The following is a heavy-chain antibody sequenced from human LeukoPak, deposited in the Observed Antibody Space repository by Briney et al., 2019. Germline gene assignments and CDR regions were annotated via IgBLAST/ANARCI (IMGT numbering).Heavy chain of an antibody. D-gene: IGHD3-22*01. CDR3: ARHGDYYDSSGYYNWFDP. CDR2: IYYSGTT. Sequence: PSQTLSLTCTVSGGSISSGDYYWSWIRQPPGKGLEWIAYIYYSGTTSYNPSLESRVDISFDPSKNQFSLKLSSVTAADTAVYYCARHGDYYDSSGYYNWFDPWGQGTLVTVSS. CDR1: GGSISSGDYY. V-gene: IGHV4-30-4*01. J-gene: IGHJ5*02.